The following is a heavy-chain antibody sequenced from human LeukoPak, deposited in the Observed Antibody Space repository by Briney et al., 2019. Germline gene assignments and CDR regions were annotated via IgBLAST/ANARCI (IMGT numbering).Heavy chain of an antibody. V-gene: IGHV3-21*06. Sequence: PGGSLRLSCATSGFTFSAYSMNWVRQAPGKGLEWVSSISGSNIYINYADSVKGRFTISSDNARDSVFLQMNSLRAEDTAVYYCARAFEGRDSSGWSTYYYDSSGYYPLDYWGQGTLVTVSS. CDR2: ISGSNIYI. D-gene: IGHD3-22*01. J-gene: IGHJ4*02. CDR1: GFTFSAYS. CDR3: ARAFEGRDSSGWSTYYYDSSGYYPLDY.